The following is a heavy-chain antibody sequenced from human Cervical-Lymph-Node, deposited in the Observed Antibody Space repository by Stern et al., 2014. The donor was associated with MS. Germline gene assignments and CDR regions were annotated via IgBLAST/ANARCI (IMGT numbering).Heavy chain of an antibody. V-gene: IGHV3-30*04. CDR3: AREEIDYFDY. Sequence: QMQLVESGGGVVQPGRSLRLSCAASGFTFSSYAMHWVRQAPGKGLEWVAVISYDGSNKYYADSVKGRFTISRDNSKNTLYLQMNSLRAEDTAVYYCAREEIDYFDYWGQGTLVTVSS. CDR1: GFTFSSYA. CDR2: ISYDGSNK. J-gene: IGHJ4*02.